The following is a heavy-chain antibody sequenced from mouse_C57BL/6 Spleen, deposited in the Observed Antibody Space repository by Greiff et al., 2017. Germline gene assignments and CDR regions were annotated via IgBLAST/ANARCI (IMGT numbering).Heavy chain of an antibody. V-gene: IGHV1-50*01. J-gene: IGHJ4*01. CDR3: ARKSLYAMDY. Sequence: VQLQQPGAELVKPGASVKLSCKASGYTFTRYWMQWVKQRPGQGLEWIGEIDPSDSYTNYNQKFKGKATLTVDTASSTAYMQLSSLTSEDSAVYYCARKSLYAMDYWGQGTSVTVSS. CDR1: GYTFTRYW. CDR2: IDPSDSYT. D-gene: IGHD6-2*01.